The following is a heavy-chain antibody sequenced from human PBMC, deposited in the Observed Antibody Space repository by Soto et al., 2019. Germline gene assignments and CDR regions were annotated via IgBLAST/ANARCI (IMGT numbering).Heavy chain of an antibody. Sequence: LGESLKISCKGSGYSFTSYWISWVRQMPGKGLEWMGRIDPSDSYTNYSPSFQGHVTISADKSISTAYLQWSSLKASDTAMYYCARQVVVGINYYYYGMDVWGQGTKVTVSS. D-gene: IGHD3-22*01. CDR3: ARQVVVGINYYYYGMDV. CDR1: GYSFTSYW. V-gene: IGHV5-10-1*01. J-gene: IGHJ6*02. CDR2: IDPSDSYT.